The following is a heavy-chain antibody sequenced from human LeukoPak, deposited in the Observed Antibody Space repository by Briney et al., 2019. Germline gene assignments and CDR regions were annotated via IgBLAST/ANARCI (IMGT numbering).Heavy chain of an antibody. CDR2: IYPNSGGT. Sequence: ASVKVSCKASGYIFTGYYMHWVRLAPGQGLEWMGWIYPNSGGTRYAQKFQGRVTMTRDTSISTAYMELSGLTSDDTAVFYCARDLATTSTWEFDYWGQGTLVSVSS. CDR3: ARDLATTSTWEFDY. CDR1: GYIFTGYY. J-gene: IGHJ4*02. D-gene: IGHD1-26*01. V-gene: IGHV1-2*02.